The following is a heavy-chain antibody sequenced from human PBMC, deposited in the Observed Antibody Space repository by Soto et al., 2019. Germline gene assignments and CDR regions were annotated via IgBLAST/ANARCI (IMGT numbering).Heavy chain of an antibody. V-gene: IGHV4-59*11. CDR1: GGSINNHY. CDR2: VYDSGST. CDR3: ARLPFEGYYCDY. J-gene: IGHJ4*02. Sequence: QVQLQESGPGLVKPSETLSLTCTVSGGSINNHYWNWIRQPPEKGLEWIGYVYDSGSTNYNPSLKSRVTISVATSKNQFSLRLRSVTAAETATYYCARLPFEGYYCDYWGKGALVPVS.